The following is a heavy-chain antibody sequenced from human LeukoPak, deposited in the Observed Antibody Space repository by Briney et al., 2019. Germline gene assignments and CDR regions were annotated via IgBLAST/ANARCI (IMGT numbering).Heavy chain of an antibody. Sequence: SETLSLTCTVSGGSISSYYWSWIRQPAGKGLEWIGRIYTSGSTNYSPSLKSRVTMSVDTSKNQFSLKLSSVTAADTAVYYCARGVYYYDSSGYYPDAFDIWGQGTMVTVSS. J-gene: IGHJ3*02. CDR3: ARGVYYYDSSGYYPDAFDI. D-gene: IGHD3-22*01. V-gene: IGHV4-4*07. CDR2: IYTSGST. CDR1: GGSISSYY.